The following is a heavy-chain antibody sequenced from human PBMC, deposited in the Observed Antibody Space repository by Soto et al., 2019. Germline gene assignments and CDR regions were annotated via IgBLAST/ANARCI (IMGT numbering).Heavy chain of an antibody. J-gene: IGHJ6*02. CDR3: ARDESYSYNPDYYYYYGMDV. CDR1: CGTFSCYA. Sequence: SVKVASEASCGTFSCYAISWVRQAPRQGLEWRGGIIPILGKANYAQKFQGRVTITADESTNTAYMELSSLRSEDTAVYYCARDESYSYNPDYYYYYGMDVWGQGTMVTVSS. V-gene: IGHV1-69*01. D-gene: IGHD5-18*01. CDR2: IIPILGKA.